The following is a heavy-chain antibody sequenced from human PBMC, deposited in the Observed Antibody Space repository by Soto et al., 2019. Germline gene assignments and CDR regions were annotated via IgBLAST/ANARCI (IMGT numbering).Heavy chain of an antibody. CDR3: AKDQARRYDILTGYLDF. V-gene: IGHV3-30*18. Sequence: QVQLVESGGGVVQPGRSLRLSCAASGFTFSSYGMHWVRQAPGKGLEWVAVISYDGSSKYYADSVKGRFTISRDNSKNTLYLQMNSLRAEETAVYYCAKDQARRYDILTGYLDFWGQGTLVTVSS. CDR1: GFTFSSYG. J-gene: IGHJ4*02. D-gene: IGHD3-9*01. CDR2: ISYDGSSK.